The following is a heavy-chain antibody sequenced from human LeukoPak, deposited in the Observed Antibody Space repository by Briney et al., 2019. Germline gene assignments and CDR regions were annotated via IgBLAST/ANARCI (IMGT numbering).Heavy chain of an antibody. CDR1: GYSISSGYY. CDR2: MYHRGST. CDR3: AREPGYYDSSGYHYFDY. V-gene: IGHV4-38-2*02. Sequence: SETLSLTCAVSGYSISSGYYWGWIRQSPGKGLEWIGSMYHRGSTYYNPSLKSRVTISVDTSKNQFSLKLSSVTAADTAVYYCAREPGYYDSSGYHYFDYWGQGTLVNVSS. J-gene: IGHJ4*02. D-gene: IGHD3-22*01.